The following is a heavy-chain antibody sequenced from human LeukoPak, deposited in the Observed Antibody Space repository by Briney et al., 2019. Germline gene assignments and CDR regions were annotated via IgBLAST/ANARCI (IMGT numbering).Heavy chain of an antibody. V-gene: IGHV3-74*01. Sequence: GGSLRLSCAASGFTFSSYWMHWVRQVPVKGLVWVSRINSDGSSTSYADSVKGRFTISRDNAKNTLYLQMNSLRAEDTAVYYCARGNYYGMDVWGQGTTVTVSS. CDR3: ARGNYYGMDV. CDR2: INSDGSST. CDR1: GFTFSSYW. J-gene: IGHJ6*02.